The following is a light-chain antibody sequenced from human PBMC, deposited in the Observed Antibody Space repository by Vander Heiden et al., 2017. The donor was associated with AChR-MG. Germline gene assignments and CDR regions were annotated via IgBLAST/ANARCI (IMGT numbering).Light chain of an antibody. CDR1: SSDVGGYNY. J-gene: IGLJ2*01. CDR3: SSYTSSSRV. Sequence: QSALTQPASVSGSPGQSITISCTGTSSDVGGYNYVSWYQQHPGKAPKLMIYDVSNRPSGVSKRFSGSKSGNTASLTISGLQAEDEADYYCSSYTSSSRVFGGGTKLTV. V-gene: IGLV2-14*03. CDR2: DVS.